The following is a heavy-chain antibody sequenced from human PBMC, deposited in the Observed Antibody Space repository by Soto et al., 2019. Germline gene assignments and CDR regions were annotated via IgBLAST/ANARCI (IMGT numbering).Heavy chain of an antibody. Sequence: ASVKVSCKASGYTFTSYGISWVRQAPGQGLEWMGWISAYNGNTNYAQKLQGRVTMTTDTSTSTAYMELRSLRSDDTAVYYCARVFVPGNSAVVVVPAAIDYWGQGTLVTVSS. CDR3: ARVFVPGNSAVVVVPAAIDY. J-gene: IGHJ4*02. V-gene: IGHV1-18*01. D-gene: IGHD2-2*01. CDR2: ISAYNGNT. CDR1: GYTFTSYG.